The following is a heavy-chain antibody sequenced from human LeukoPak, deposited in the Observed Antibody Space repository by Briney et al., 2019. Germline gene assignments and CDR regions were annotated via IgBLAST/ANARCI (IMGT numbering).Heavy chain of an antibody. J-gene: IGHJ4*02. V-gene: IGHV1-18*01. D-gene: IGHD6-13*01. Sequence: ASVKVSCKASGYTFTSYGISWVRQAPGQGLEWMGWISAYNGNTNYAQKLQGRVTMTTDTSTSTAYMELRSLRSDDTAVYYCVRVMGIAAVGTKDYWGQGTLVTVSS. CDR1: GYTFTSYG. CDR2: ISAYNGNT. CDR3: VRVMGIAAVGTKDY.